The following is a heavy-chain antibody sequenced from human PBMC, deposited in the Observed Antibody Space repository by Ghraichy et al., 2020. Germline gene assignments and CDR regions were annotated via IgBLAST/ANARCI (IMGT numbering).Heavy chain of an antibody. D-gene: IGHD5-12*01. Sequence: SETLSLTCTVSGGSISSYYWSWFRQPPGKGLEWIGYIYYSGSTNYNPSLKSRVTISVDTSKNQFSLKLTSVTAADTAVYYCAREHTRWLHQDYWGQGTLVTVSS. J-gene: IGHJ4*02. CDR3: AREHTRWLHQDY. CDR2: IYYSGST. CDR1: GGSISSYY. V-gene: IGHV4-59*01.